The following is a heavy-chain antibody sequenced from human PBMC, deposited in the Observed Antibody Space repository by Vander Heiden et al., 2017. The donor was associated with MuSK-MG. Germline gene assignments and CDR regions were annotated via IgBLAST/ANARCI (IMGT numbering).Heavy chain of an antibody. Sequence: QVQLQQWGAGLLKPSETLSLTCAVYGGSFSGYYWSWSRQPPGKGLEWIGEINHSGSTNYNPSLKSRVTISVDTSKNQFSLKLSSVTAADTAVYYCARAGSSGVGYWGQGTLVTVSS. V-gene: IGHV4-34*01. CDR1: GGSFSGYY. D-gene: IGHD2-8*01. CDR3: ARAGSSGVGY. J-gene: IGHJ4*02. CDR2: INHSGST.